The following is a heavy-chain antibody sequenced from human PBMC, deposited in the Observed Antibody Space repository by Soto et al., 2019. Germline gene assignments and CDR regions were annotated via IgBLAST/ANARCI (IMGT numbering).Heavy chain of an antibody. CDR2: INPNSGGT. D-gene: IGHD5-12*01. Sequence: GXSVKFSWNASGYTFTCYYMHWVRQAPGQGLEWMGWINPNSGGTNYAQKFQGRVTMTRDTSTSTAYMELSRLRSDDTAVYYCARDLRYSGYAWGQGSLVTVSS. CDR3: ARDLRYSGYA. CDR1: GYTFTCYY. V-gene: IGHV1-2*02. J-gene: IGHJ1*01.